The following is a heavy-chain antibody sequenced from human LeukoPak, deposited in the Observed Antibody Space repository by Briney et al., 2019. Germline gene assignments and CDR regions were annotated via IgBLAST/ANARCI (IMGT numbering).Heavy chain of an antibody. V-gene: IGHV3-48*04. J-gene: IGHJ3*02. Sequence: GGSLRLSCAASGFTFSSYGMHWIRQAPGKGLEWVSYISSSGSTIYYADSVKGRFTISRDNAKNSLYLQMNSLRAEDTAVYYCARSPRLNAFDIWGQGTMVTVSS. CDR3: ARSPRLNAFDI. CDR1: GFTFSSYG. CDR2: ISSSGSTI. D-gene: IGHD1-1*01.